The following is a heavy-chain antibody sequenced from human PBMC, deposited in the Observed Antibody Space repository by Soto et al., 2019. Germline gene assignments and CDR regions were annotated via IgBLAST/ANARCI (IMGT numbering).Heavy chain of an antibody. Sequence: EVQLVESGGGLVQPGGSLRLSCAVSGFTLSDYYMDWVRQAPGKGLEWVARSRKKGDGYVTQHAASVRGRFFISRDDSTNSLSLEMNSLKSADTAMYYCVRGYHSFDVWGQGTMVTVSS. V-gene: IGHV3-72*01. CDR2: SRKKGDGYVT. CDR3: VRGYHSFDV. J-gene: IGHJ3*01. D-gene: IGHD2-15*01. CDR1: GFTLSDYY.